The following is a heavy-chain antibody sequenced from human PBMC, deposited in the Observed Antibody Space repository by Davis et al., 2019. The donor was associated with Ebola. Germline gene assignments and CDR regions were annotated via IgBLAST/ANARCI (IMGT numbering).Heavy chain of an antibody. CDR3: ARGQWLANWHFDL. J-gene: IGHJ2*01. CDR2: IGLSDGNT. V-gene: IGHV3-23*01. Sequence: GESLRLSCAASGFTFSSYAMTWVRQRPGEGLEWVSSIGLSDGNTYYADSVKGRFTMSRDNSKGTVSLQMKSLRVEDTAVYFCARGQWLANWHFDLWGRGTLVTVSS. CDR1: GFTFSSYA. D-gene: IGHD6-19*01.